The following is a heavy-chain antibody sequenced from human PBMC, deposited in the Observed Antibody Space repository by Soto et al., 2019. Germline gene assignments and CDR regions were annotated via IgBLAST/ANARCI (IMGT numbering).Heavy chain of an antibody. CDR3: SRIQGAVGSGSYSIFGDFQH. CDR2: INTGSGNT. V-gene: IGHV1-3*04. Sequence: QVHLVQSGAEVKQPGASVKLSCKASGYTFTSYAMHWVRQAPGQSLEWLGWINTGSGNTKYSQKLRGRVTITRDRSASTAYMELRRLRSENTAVYYCSRIQGAVGSGSYSIFGDFQHWGQGTLVSVSS. J-gene: IGHJ1*01. D-gene: IGHD3-10*01. CDR1: GYTFTSYA.